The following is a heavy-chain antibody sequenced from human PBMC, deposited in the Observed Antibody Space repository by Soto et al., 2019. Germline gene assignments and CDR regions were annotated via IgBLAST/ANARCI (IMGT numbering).Heavy chain of an antibody. CDR3: AGGGAWPPEGLGY. Sequence: QVQLVESGGGVVQPGRSLRLSCAASGFTFSSFAMHWVRQAPGKGLEWLAVISSDVVNYYYAESVKGRFTISRDNSKNTLNLQMTSLRNEDTAVYYCAGGGAWPPEGLGYWGQGTLCTVSS. D-gene: IGHD3-16*01. V-gene: IGHV3-30-3*01. CDR2: ISSDVVNY. J-gene: IGHJ4*02. CDR1: GFTFSSFA.